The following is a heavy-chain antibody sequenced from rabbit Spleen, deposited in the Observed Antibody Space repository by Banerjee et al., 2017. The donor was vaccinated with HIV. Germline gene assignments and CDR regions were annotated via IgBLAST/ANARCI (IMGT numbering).Heavy chain of an antibody. CDR3: ARNYVNAFDP. J-gene: IGHJ2*01. Sequence: QEQLEESGGDLVKPGASLTLTCTASGFSFSSSDYMCWVRQAPGKGLEWIACIDTNDGDTDYANWPKGRFTISKTSSTTVTLQMTSLTAADTATYFCARNYVNAFDPWGQGTLVTVS. CDR1: GFSFSSSDY. CDR2: IDTNDGDT. D-gene: IGHD1-1*01. V-gene: IGHV1S45*01.